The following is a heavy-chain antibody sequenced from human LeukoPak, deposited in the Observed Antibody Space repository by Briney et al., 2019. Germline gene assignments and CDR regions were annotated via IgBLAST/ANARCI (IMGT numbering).Heavy chain of an antibody. CDR3: ARLLDYYDSSGSLLGAFDI. J-gene: IGHJ3*02. D-gene: IGHD3-22*01. Sequence: GESLKISCKGSGYSFTNYWIGWVRQMPGKGLEWMGITYPGDSDTRYSPSFQGQVTISVDKSISTAYLQWSSLTASDTAIYYCARLLDYYDSSGSLLGAFDIWGQGTMVTVS. CDR1: GYSFTNYW. V-gene: IGHV5-51*01. CDR2: TYPGDSDT.